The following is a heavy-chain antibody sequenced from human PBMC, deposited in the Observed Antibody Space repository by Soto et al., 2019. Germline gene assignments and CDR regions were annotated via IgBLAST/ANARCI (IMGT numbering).Heavy chain of an antibody. CDR3: ARDYCSGETCYSEY. J-gene: IGHJ4*02. V-gene: IGHV3-53*01. CDR2: IYSGGNT. Sequence: EVQLVESGGSLIQPGGSLRLSCAASGFTVTNNYMSWVRQAPGKGLEWVSVIYSGGNTYYAQSVKGRFTISRDNSKNTLYLQMNSLRVGDTAVYYCARDYCSGETCYSEYWGQGTLVTVSS. CDR1: GFTVTNNY. D-gene: IGHD2-15*01.